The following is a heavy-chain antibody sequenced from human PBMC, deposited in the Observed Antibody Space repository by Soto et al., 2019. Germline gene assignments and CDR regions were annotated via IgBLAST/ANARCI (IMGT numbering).Heavy chain of an antibody. CDR2: IISIFGTA. J-gene: IGHJ4*02. V-gene: IGHV1-69*01. Sequence: QVQLVQSGAEVKKPGSAVKVSCKASGGTFSSYAISWVRQAPGQGLEWMGGIISIFGTANYAQTFQGRVTITADESTSTASMELGRLRSEDTAVYYCARGAVDNWNYDSDYWGQGTLVTVSS. CDR3: ARGAVDNWNYDSDY. D-gene: IGHD1-7*01. CDR1: GGTFSSYA.